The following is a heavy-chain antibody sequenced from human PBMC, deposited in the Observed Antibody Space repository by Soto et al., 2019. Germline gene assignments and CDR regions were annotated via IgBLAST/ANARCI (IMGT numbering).Heavy chain of an antibody. J-gene: IGHJ5*02. CDR1: GGSFSGYY. CDR3: ASTSHTEVAGSSFDP. Sequence: SETLSLTCAVYGGSFSGYYWSWIRQPPGKGLEWIGEINHSGSTNYNPSLKSRVTISVDTSKNQFSLKLSSVTAADTAVYYCASTSHTEVAGSSFDPWGQGTLVTVSS. CDR2: INHSGST. V-gene: IGHV4-34*01. D-gene: IGHD6-19*01.